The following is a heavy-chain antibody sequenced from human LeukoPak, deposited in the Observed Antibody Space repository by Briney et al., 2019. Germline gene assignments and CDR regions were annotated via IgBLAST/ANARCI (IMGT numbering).Heavy chain of an antibody. J-gene: IGHJ4*02. Sequence: ASVKVSCKASGYTFTSYYMHWVRQAPGQGLEWMGIINPSGGSTSYAQKFQGRVTMTRDMSTSTVYMELSSLRSEDAAVYYCASAKVTFRFDYWGQGTLVTVSS. CDR2: INPSGGST. D-gene: IGHD3-16*01. CDR1: GYTFTSYY. V-gene: IGHV1-46*01. CDR3: ASAKVTFRFDY.